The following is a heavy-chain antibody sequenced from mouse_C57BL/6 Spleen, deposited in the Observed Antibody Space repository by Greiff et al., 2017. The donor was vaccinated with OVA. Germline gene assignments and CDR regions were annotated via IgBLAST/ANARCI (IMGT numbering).Heavy chain of an antibody. D-gene: IGHD1-1*01. CDR3: ARKGATITTPLDY. V-gene: IGHV1-50*01. Sequence: QVHVKQPGAELVKPGASVKLSCKASGYTFTSYWMQWVKQRPGQGLEWIGEIDPSDSYTNYNQKFKGKATLTVDTSSSTAYRQLSSLTSEDSAVYYCARKGATITTPLDYWGQGTTLTVSS. CDR2: IDPSDSYT. J-gene: IGHJ2*01. CDR1: GYTFTSYW.